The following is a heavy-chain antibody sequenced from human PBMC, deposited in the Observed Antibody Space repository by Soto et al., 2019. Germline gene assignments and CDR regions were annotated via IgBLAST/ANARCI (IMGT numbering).Heavy chain of an antibody. J-gene: IGHJ5*02. CDR1: TFSMYS. V-gene: IGHV3-21*01. CDR2: ISSGGVYI. Sequence: EVHIVESGGGLVQPGGSLRLSCTFTFSMYSMDWVRQAPGKGLEWVASISSGGVYIKYADSVKGRFTISRDNAKNSVSLQMNSLRVDDTALYFCTRDQGGSYDSWFDPWGQGTLVTVSS. D-gene: IGHD1-26*01. CDR3: TRDQGGSYDSWFDP.